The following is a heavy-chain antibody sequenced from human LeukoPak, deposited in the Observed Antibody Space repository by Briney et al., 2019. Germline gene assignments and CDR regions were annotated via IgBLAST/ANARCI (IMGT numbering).Heavy chain of an antibody. D-gene: IGHD2-15*01. V-gene: IGHV3-7*01. Sequence: GGSLRLSCAASGFSFNSDWMDWVRQAPGKGLEWVANIKHDESEKNYLDSVKGRFTISRDNSKNTLYLQMNSLRAEDTAVYYCARAYCSGGSCYSTNSDVWGQGTTVTVSS. CDR2: IKHDESEK. CDR3: ARAYCSGGSCYSTNSDV. J-gene: IGHJ6*02. CDR1: GFSFNSDW.